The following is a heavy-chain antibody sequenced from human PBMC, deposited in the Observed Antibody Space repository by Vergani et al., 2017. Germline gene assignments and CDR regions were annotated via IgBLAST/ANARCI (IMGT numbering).Heavy chain of an antibody. V-gene: IGHV3-23*01. Sequence: EVQLLQSEGAVVQPGGSLRLSCVASGFTFSSHGMSWVRKGHGQGLEWVSSIKNICDSTHYADSVMGRFTISRDNSKNTLYLQMNSRRVDDTAVYYCGGGSDNYNWGQGTMVTVSS. D-gene: IGHD5-24*01. CDR3: GGGSDNYN. CDR1: GFTFSSHG. J-gene: IGHJ4*02. CDR2: IKNICDST.